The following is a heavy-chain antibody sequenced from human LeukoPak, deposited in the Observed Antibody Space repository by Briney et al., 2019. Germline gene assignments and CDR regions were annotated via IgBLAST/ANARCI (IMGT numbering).Heavy chain of an antibody. V-gene: IGHV3-7*01. D-gene: IGHD3-22*01. CDR3: ARDNLYYYWAISDY. CDR1: GFTFSSYW. CDR2: IKQDGSEK. Sequence: TGGSLRLSCAASGFTFSSYWMSWVRQAPGKGLEWVANIKQDGSEKYYVDSVKGRFTISRDNAKSSLYLQMNSLRAEDTAVYYCARDNLYYYWAISDYWGQGTLVIVSS. J-gene: IGHJ4*02.